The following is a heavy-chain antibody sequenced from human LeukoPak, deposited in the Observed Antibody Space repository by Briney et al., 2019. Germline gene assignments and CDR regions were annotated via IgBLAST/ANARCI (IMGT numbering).Heavy chain of an antibody. CDR1: GFTFSNAW. V-gene: IGHV3-15*01. D-gene: IGHD3-10*01. Sequence: GGSLRLSCAASGFTFSNAWMSWVRQAPGKGLEWVGRIKSKTDGGTTDYAAPVKGRFTISRDDSKNTLYLQMNSLKTEDTAVYYCTTDRATRITMVRGATTPLTYYYYYMDVWGKGTTVTVSS. CDR3: TTDRATRITMVRGATTPLTYYYYYMDV. J-gene: IGHJ6*03. CDR2: IKSKTDGGTT.